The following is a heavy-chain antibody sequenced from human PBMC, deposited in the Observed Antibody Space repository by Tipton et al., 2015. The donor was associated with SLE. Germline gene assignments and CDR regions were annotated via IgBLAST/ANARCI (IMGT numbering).Heavy chain of an antibody. CDR3: AKDPRTGYSSSWGHFDY. V-gene: IGHV3-30-3*01. D-gene: IGHD6-13*01. CDR2: ISYDGSNK. J-gene: IGHJ4*02. CDR1: GFTFSSYA. Sequence: SLRLSCAASGFTFSSYAMHWVRQAPGKGLEWVAVISYDGSNKYYADSVKGRFTISRDNSKNTLYLQMNSLRAEDTAVYYCAKDPRTGYSSSWGHFDYWGQGTLVTVSS.